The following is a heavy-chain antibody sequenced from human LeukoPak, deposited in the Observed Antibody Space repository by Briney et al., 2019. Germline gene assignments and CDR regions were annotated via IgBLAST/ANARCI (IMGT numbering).Heavy chain of an antibody. J-gene: IGHJ2*01. D-gene: IGHD6-13*01. Sequence: GGSLRLSCAASGFTFSRYAMSWVRQAPGKGLEWVSAISGSGGSTYYADSVKGRFTISRDNSKNTLYLQMNSLRAEDTAVYYCAKDIGQLVRWYFDLWGRGTLVTVSS. V-gene: IGHV3-23*01. CDR2: ISGSGGST. CDR3: AKDIGQLVRWYFDL. CDR1: GFTFSRYA.